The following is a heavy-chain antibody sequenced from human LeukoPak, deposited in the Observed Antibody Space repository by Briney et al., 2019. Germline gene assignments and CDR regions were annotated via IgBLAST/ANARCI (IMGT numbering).Heavy chain of an antibody. D-gene: IGHD3-22*01. CDR3: ARSGVGYFYDNSGYYPPDY. V-gene: IGHV1-18*01. Sequence: ASVKVSCKASGYTFTNYGISWVRQPPGQGLEWMGWISAYTGNTNYAQNFQGRVTMTTDTSTSTAYMELRSLRSDDTAVYYCARSGVGYFYDNSGYYPPDYWGQGTLVTVSS. CDR1: GYTFTNYG. CDR2: ISAYTGNT. J-gene: IGHJ4*02.